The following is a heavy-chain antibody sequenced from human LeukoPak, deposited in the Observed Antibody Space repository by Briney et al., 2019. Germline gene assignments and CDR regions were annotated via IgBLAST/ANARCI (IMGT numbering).Heavy chain of an antibody. CDR1: GYTFTDYY. Sequence: ASVKVSCKASGYTFTDYYLHWVRQAPGQGLEWMGWINPNSGGTNYAQKFRGRATMTRDTSISTAYMELTSLRSDDAAVYYCAWPPQLIAAAGTYNYFDTWGQGTLVTVSS. V-gene: IGHV1-2*02. D-gene: IGHD6-13*01. J-gene: IGHJ5*02. CDR3: AWPPQLIAAAGTYNYFDT. CDR2: INPNSGGT.